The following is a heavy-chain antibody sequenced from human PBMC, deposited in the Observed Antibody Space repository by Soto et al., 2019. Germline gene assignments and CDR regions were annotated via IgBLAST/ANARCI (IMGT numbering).Heavy chain of an antibody. J-gene: IGHJ6*02. CDR2: IYYSGST. V-gene: IGHV4-59*01. D-gene: IGHD3-10*01. CDR1: GGSISSYY. Sequence: QVQLQESGPGLVKPSETLSLTCTVSGGSISSYYWSWIRQPPGKGLEWIGYIYYSGSTNYNPSLKSRVTISVDTSKNQFSLKLSSVTAADTAVCYCARDSRVAGSGSYRYYYYYGMDVWGQGTTVTVSS. CDR3: ARDSRVAGSGSYRYYYYYGMDV.